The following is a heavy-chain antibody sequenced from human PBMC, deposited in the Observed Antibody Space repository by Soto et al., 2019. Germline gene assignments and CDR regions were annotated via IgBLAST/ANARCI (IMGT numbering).Heavy chain of an antibody. CDR1: GFTFSLYG. V-gene: IGHV3-30*18. Sequence: QVQLVESGGGVVQPGRSLGLSCAASGFTFSLYGMHWVRQAPGKGLEWVAVISYDGTNKYYADSVKGRFTISRDNSKNTLYLQMNSLRPEDTALYYCAKGDAYYYYYMDVWGKGTTVTVSS. CDR2: ISYDGTNK. J-gene: IGHJ6*03. CDR3: AKGDAYYYYYMDV.